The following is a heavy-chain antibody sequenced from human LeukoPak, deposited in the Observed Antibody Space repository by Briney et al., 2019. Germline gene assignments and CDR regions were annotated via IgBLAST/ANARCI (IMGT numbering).Heavy chain of an antibody. D-gene: IGHD4-17*01. J-gene: IGHJ4*02. V-gene: IGHV3-66*01. CDR2: IYSGGNT. CDR3: ARDMTTETTGDY. Sequence: GGSLRLSCAASGFTVSTNYMSWVRQAPGKGLEWVSVIYSGGNTYYVDSVKGRFTISRDNSKNTLYLQMNSLRAEDTAVYYRARDMTTETTGDYWGQGTLVTVSS. CDR1: GFTVSTNY.